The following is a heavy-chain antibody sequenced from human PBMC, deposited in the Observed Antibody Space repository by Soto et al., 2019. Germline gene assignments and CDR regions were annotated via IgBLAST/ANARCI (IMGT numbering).Heavy chain of an antibody. V-gene: IGHV4-39*01. CDR3: ARQGRHFGVDRIDY. CDR2: IYYSGST. J-gene: IGHJ4*02. D-gene: IGHD3-3*01. Sequence: QLQLQESGPGLVKPSETLSLTCTVSGGSISSSSYYWGWIRQPPGKGLEWIGSIYYSGSTYYNPSLKSRVTISVDTSKNQFSLKLSSVTAADTAVYYCARQGRHFGVDRIDYWGQGTLVTVSS. CDR1: GGSISSSSYY.